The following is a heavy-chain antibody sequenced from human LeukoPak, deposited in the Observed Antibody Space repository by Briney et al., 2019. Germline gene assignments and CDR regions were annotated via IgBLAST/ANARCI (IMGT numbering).Heavy chain of an antibody. J-gene: IGHJ4*02. CDR1: GFTFSSYS. CDR3: ASQRNWYFDY. V-gene: IGHV3-21*01. Sequence: GGSLRLSCAASGFTFSSYSMNWVRQAPGKGLEWVSSISSSSSYIYYADSVKGRFTISRDNAKNPLYLQMNSLRAEDTAVYYCASQRNWYFDYWGQGTLVTVSS. D-gene: IGHD1-1*01. CDR2: ISSSSSYI.